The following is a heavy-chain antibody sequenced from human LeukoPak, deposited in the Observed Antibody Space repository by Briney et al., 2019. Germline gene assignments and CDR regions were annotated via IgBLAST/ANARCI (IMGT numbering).Heavy chain of an antibody. CDR3: ARTPAENIVANWFDP. CDR1: RYTFTGYY. D-gene: IGHD5-12*01. J-gene: IGHJ5*02. Sequence: ASVKVSCKASRYTFTGYYMHGVRQAPGQGLEWMGWINPNSGGTNYAQKFQGRVTMTRDTSISTAYMELSRLRSDDTAVYYCARTPAENIVANWFDPWGQGTLVTVSS. V-gene: IGHV1-2*02. CDR2: INPNSGGT.